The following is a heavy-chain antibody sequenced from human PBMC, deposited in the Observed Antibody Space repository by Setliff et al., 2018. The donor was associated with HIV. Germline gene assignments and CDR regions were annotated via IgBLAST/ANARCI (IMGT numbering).Heavy chain of an antibody. CDR1: GFTFSSYW. V-gene: IGHV3-74*01. D-gene: IGHD4-17*01. CDR2: INSDGSST. Sequence: GGSLRLSCAASGFTFSSYWMHWVRQAPGKGLVWVSHINSDGSSTSYADSVRGRFTISRDNAKNTLYLQMNSLRAEDTAVYYCAKDFQWSTVNTPLNYQYGMDVWGQGTTVTVSS. J-gene: IGHJ6*02. CDR3: AKDFQWSTVNTPLNYQYGMDV.